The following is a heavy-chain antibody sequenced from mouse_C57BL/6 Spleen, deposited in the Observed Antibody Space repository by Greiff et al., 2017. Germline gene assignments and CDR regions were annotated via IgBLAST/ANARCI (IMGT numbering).Heavy chain of an antibody. CDR2: IYPRSGNT. D-gene: IGHD2-2*01. V-gene: IGHV1-81*01. Sequence: QVQLQQSGAELARPGASVKLSCKASGYTFTSYGISWVKQRTGQGLEWIGEIYPRSGNTYYNEKFKGKATLTADKSSSTAYMELRSLTSEDSAVYFCARRAEAYGYYPDYWGQGTTLTVSS. CDR1: GYTFTSYG. CDR3: ARRAEAYGYYPDY. J-gene: IGHJ2*01.